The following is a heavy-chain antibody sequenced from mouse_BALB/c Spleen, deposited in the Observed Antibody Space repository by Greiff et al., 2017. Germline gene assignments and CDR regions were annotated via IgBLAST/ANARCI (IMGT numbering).Heavy chain of an antibody. D-gene: IGHD2-4*01. CDR3: ARGGYDYDGGLDYFDY. Sequence: EVKLMESGGGLVKPGGSLKLSCAASGFTFSSYAMSWVRQTPEKRLEWVASISSGGSTYYPDSVKGRFTISRDNARNILYLQMSSLRSEDTAIYYCARGGYDYDGGLDYFDYWGQGTTLTVSS. V-gene: IGHV5-6-5*01. CDR1: GFTFSSYA. J-gene: IGHJ2*01. CDR2: ISSGGST.